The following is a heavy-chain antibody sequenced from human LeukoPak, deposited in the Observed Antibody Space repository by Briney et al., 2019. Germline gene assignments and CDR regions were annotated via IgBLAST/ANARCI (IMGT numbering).Heavy chain of an antibody. CDR1: GGSISSGGYY. CDR2: IYYSGST. J-gene: IGHJ6*03. D-gene: IGHD1/OR15-1a*01. Sequence: SETLSLTCTVSGGSISSGGYYWSWIRQHPGKGLEWIGYIYYSGSTYYNPSLKSRVTISVDTSKNQFSLKLSSVTAADTAVYYCAREIRLPSPTSYYYYMDVWGKGTTVTVSS. CDR3: AREIRLPSPTSYYYYMDV. V-gene: IGHV4-31*03.